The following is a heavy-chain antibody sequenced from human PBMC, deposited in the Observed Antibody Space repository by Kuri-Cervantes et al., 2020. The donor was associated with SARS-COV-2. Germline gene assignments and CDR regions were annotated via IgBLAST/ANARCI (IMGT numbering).Heavy chain of an antibody. Sequence: GESLKIFCAASGFTFSSYAMSWVRQAPGKGLEWVSAISGSGGSTYYADSVKGRFTISRDNSKTTLYLQMNSLRAEDTAVYYCAKEGFFYGSGRHFDYWGQGTLVTVSS. CDR2: ISGSGGST. J-gene: IGHJ4*02. V-gene: IGHV3-23*01. CDR1: GFTFSSYA. CDR3: AKEGFFYGSGRHFDY. D-gene: IGHD3-10*01.